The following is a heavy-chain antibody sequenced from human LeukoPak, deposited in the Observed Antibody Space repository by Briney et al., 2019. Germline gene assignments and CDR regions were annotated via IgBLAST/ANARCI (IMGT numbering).Heavy chain of an antibody. J-gene: IGHJ4*02. CDR2: IRDSGVST. D-gene: IGHD3-10*01. CDR3: TTDYGSGSYFG. V-gene: IGHV3-23*01. Sequence: GGSLRLSCAASGFTFSNYDMSWVRQAPGKGLEWVSSIRDSGVSTYYADSVKGRFTISRDNSKSTLYLQMNSLKTEDTAVYYCTTDYGSGSYFGWGQGTLVTVSS. CDR1: GFTFSNYD.